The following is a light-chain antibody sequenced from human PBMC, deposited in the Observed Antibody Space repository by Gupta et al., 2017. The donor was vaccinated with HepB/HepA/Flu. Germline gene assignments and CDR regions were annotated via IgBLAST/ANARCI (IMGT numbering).Light chain of an antibody. Sequence: DIKMTQSPPSLSASVGDRVTITCRASQGIGTYLNWYQQRPGKAPNVLIYVASTLESGVPSRFAGGGSGTDFTLTINNLQPEDFGTYFCQQSYDIPRTFGQGTKIEIK. V-gene: IGKV1-39*01. CDR1: QGIGTY. CDR3: QQSYDIPRT. J-gene: IGKJ1*01. CDR2: VAS.